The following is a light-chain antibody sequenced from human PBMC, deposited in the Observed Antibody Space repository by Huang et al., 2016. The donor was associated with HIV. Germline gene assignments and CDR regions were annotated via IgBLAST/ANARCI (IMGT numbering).Light chain of an antibody. CDR1: QFVVNAY. Sequence: EIVLTQSPGTLSLSPGDRATLSCRASQFVVNAYVAWYQHKPGQSPRLLIYGASMRASGIPDRFSGSGFGTDVTLTISRLEPDDFAVYFCQQCGSPTWTFGQGTKVEIK. J-gene: IGKJ1*01. CDR3: QQCGSPTWT. CDR2: GAS. V-gene: IGKV3-20*01.